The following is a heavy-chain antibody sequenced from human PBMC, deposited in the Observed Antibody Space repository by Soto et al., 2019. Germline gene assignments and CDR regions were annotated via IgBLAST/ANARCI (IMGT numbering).Heavy chain of an antibody. CDR2: ISGSGGTT. J-gene: IGHJ5*02. Sequence: EVQLLESGGGFLQPGGSLRLSCAASGFTFSRYYMSWVRQAPGKGLEWVSGISGSGGTTYYADSVKGRFTISRDNSENTLHLQLNSLRAADTALYYCAKSPGNEGCSGCPPDWFDPWGHGTLVTVSS. CDR1: GFTFSRYY. CDR3: AKSPGNEGCSGCPPDWFDP. D-gene: IGHD5-12*01. V-gene: IGHV3-23*01.